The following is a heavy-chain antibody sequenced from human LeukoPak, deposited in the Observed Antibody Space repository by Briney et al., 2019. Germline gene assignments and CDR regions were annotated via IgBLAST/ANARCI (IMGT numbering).Heavy chain of an antibody. CDR3: AKLLIVGATTVDY. V-gene: IGHV3-21*01. J-gene: IGHJ4*02. CDR1: GFTFSSYS. Sequence: GGSLRLSCAASGFTFSSYSMNWVRQAPGKGLEWVSSISSSSSYIYYADSVKGRFTISRDNSKNTLYLQMNSLRAEDTAVYYCAKLLIVGATTVDYWGQGTLVTVSS. CDR2: ISSSSSYI. D-gene: IGHD1-26*01.